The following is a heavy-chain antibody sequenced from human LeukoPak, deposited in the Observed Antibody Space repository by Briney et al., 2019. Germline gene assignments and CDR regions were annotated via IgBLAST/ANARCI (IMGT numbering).Heavy chain of an antibody. CDR3: ARDQDYPLPRFDS. CDR2: IDPSGGST. J-gene: IGHJ4*02. Sequence: ASVKVSCKASGYTFITYYMHWVRQAPGQGLEWMGIIDPSGGSTTYAQKFQGRVTVTRDTSTSTVYMELSSLRSVDTAVYYCARDQDYPLPRFDSWGQGTLVTVSS. CDR1: GYTFITYY. D-gene: IGHD4-11*01. V-gene: IGHV1-46*01.